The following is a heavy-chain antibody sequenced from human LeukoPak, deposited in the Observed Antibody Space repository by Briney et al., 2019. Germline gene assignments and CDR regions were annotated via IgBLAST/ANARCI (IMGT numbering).Heavy chain of an antibody. J-gene: IGHJ4*02. CDR2: INHSGST. CDR1: GGSFSGYY. V-gene: IGHV4-34*01. Sequence: SETLSLTCAVYGGSFSGYYWSWIRQPPGKGLEWIGEINHSGSTNYNPSLKSRVTISVDTSKDQFSLKLSSVTGADTAVYYCARVSPTVATISYWGQGTLVTVSS. CDR3: ARVSPTVATISY. D-gene: IGHD5-12*01.